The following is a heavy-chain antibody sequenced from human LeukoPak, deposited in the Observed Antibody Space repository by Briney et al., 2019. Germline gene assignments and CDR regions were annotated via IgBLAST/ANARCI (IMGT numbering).Heavy chain of an antibody. Sequence: GGSLRLSCAASGFTFGTYAMSWVRQAPGKGLEWVSGIGGTGGSTYYADSVKGRFTISRDNSKNTLYLQMNSLRADDTAVYYCAKDRTIFGVVIVNYWILEYWGQGALVTVSS. CDR3: AKDRTIFGVVIVNYWILEY. CDR2: IGGTGGST. CDR1: GFTFGTYA. V-gene: IGHV3-23*01. J-gene: IGHJ4*02. D-gene: IGHD3-3*01.